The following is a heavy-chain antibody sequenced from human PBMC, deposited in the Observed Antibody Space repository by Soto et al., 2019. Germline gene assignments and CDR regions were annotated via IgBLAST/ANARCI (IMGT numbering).Heavy chain of an antibody. J-gene: IGHJ6*04. CDR3: ARDRTHFDTSAYYTGLDV. Sequence: SETRSLTCTVSAAYSNSYYWNWIRQTPAKGLGWIGYIYYSGSTSYNPSLKTRVTISVDTSKNQFSLKLTSVTAADTAVCYCARDRTHFDTSAYYTGLDVWGKGTRV. CDR2: IYYSGST. D-gene: IGHD3-22*01. V-gene: IGHV4-59*13. CDR1: AAYSNSYY.